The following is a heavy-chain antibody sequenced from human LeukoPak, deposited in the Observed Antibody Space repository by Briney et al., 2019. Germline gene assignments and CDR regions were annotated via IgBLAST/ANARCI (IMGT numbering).Heavy chain of an antibody. CDR2: ISGSGNKT. CDR3: AKLKRVGIAPFDD. CDR1: GFTFSTYA. Sequence: GGSLRLSCAASGFTFSTYAMSWVRQAPGKGLHWVSSISGSGNKTYDADSVKGRFTISRDNSKNTLYLQMTGLRAEDTAVYYCAKLKRVGIAPFDDWGQGTLVTVSS. D-gene: IGHD3-10*01. J-gene: IGHJ4*02. V-gene: IGHV3-23*01.